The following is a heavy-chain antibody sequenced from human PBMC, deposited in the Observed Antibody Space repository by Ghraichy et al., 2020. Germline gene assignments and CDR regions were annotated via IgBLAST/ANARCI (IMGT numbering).Heavy chain of an antibody. CDR2: IYHSGST. CDR1: GGSISSGGYS. J-gene: IGHJ4*02. V-gene: IGHV4-30-2*01. D-gene: IGHD3-22*01. CDR3: ARVYHDSSGYYEDY. Sequence: SETLSLTCAVSGGSISSGGYSWSWIRQPPGKGLEWIGYIYHSGSTYYNPSLKSRVTISVDRSKNQFSLKLSSVTAADTAVYYCARVYHDSSGYYEDYWGQGTLVTVSS.